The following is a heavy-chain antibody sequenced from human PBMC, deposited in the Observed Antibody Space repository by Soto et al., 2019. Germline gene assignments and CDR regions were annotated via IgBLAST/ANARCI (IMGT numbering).Heavy chain of an antibody. Sequence: EVQLLESGGGLIQPGGSLRLSCAASGFTFSRFAMTWVRQAPGKGLEWVSTISVSGNRYYADSVKGRFTISRDNSESTLYRQMASLRAEDTAIYYCARQGCDVTCYFFDYWGQGSLVTVSS. D-gene: IGHD2-15*01. CDR1: GFTFSRFA. CDR2: ISVSGNR. V-gene: IGHV3-23*01. J-gene: IGHJ4*02. CDR3: ARQGCDVTCYFFDY.